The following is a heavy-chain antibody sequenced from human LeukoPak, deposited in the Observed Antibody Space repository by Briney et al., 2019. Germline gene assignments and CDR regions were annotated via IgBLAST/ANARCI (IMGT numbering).Heavy chain of an antibody. Sequence: ASVKVSCKASGYTFTSYAMNWVRQAPGQGLEWMGWINTNTGNPTYAQGFTGWFVFSLDTSVSTAYLQISSLKAEDTAVYYCARDPDTAMGISISIGYFDYWGQGTLVTVSS. CDR3: ARDPDTAMGISISIGYFDY. J-gene: IGHJ4*02. CDR1: GYTFTSYA. V-gene: IGHV7-4-1*02. CDR2: INTNTGNP. D-gene: IGHD5-18*01.